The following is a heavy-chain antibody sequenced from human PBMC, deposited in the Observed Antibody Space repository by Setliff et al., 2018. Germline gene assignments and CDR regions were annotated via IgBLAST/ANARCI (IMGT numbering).Heavy chain of an antibody. J-gene: IGHJ6*02. CDR2: IYYSGST. V-gene: IGHV4-59*01. CDR1: GGSFSTYY. D-gene: IGHD3-9*01. Sequence: SETLSLTCAVYGGSFSTYYWIWIRQPPGKGLEWIGSIYYSGSTNYNPSLKSRVTISVDTSKNQFSLKLSSVTAADTAVYYCARAPQPDWLSYYYYYYGMDVWGQGTTVTVS. CDR3: ARAPQPDWLSYYYYYYGMDV.